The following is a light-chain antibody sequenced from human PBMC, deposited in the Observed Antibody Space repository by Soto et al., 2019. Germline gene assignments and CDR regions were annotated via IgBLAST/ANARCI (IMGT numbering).Light chain of an antibody. Sequence: IAMKQSPATLSVYKGERLPLSCTASQSVSGTLAWFPQSPGQPPTPPISAAPTTAAAIPARFSRSGSGTQFTLTISTLGSEYFAVLYSQQYNILRGTVEQGTKVDIK. CDR1: QSVSGT. CDR3: QQYNILRGT. CDR2: AAP. J-gene: IGKJ1*01. V-gene: IGKV3-15*01.